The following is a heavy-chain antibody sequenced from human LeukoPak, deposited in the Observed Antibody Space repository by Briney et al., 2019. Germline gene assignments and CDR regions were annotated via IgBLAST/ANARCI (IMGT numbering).Heavy chain of an antibody. CDR2: INHSGST. D-gene: IGHD2-15*01. Sequence: SGTLSLTCAVYGGSFSGYYWSWIRQPPGKGLEWIGEINHSGSTNYNPSLKSRVTISVDTSKNQFSLKLSSVTAADTAVYYCATDCSGGSCPFDYWGQGTLVTVSS. J-gene: IGHJ4*02. CDR3: ATDCSGGSCPFDY. V-gene: IGHV4-34*01. CDR1: GGSFSGYY.